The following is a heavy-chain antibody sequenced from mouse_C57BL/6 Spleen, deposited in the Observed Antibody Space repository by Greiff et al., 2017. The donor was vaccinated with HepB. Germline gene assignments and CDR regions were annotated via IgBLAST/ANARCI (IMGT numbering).Heavy chain of an antibody. D-gene: IGHD3-1*01. Sequence: VQLQQSGPELVKPGASVKISCKASGYSFTGYYMNWVKQSPEKSLEWIGEINPSTGGTTYNQKFKAKATLTVDKSPSTAYMQLKSLTSEDSAVYYCARSGDYFDYWGQGTTLTVSS. CDR1: GYSFTGYY. J-gene: IGHJ2*01. V-gene: IGHV1-42*01. CDR3: ARSGDYFDY. CDR2: INPSTGGT.